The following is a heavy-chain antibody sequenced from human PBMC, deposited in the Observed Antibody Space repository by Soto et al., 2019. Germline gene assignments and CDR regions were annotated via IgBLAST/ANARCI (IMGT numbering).Heavy chain of an antibody. Sequence: EIQLVESGGGLAQPGGSLRLSCVASVFSFSEYGMSWVRQTPQKPLEWVASIRGNKMNTLYPDTVKGRFFISRDNSDNTLHLHMTSLRDDDTAIYYCEKRRLNTITSLSDFWGQGVQVTVSS. V-gene: IGHV3-23*04. J-gene: IGHJ1*01. D-gene: IGHD2-2*01. CDR2: IRGNKMNT. CDR1: VFSFSEYG. CDR3: EKRRLNTITSLSDF.